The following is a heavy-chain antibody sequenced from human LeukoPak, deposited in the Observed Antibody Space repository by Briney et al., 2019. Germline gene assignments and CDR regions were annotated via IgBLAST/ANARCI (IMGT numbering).Heavy chain of an antibody. V-gene: IGHV4-30-2*01. J-gene: IGHJ4*02. CDR2: IYHSGST. CDR1: GGSISSGGYS. D-gene: IGHD4-17*01. CDR3: ARKGDYEGFDY. Sequence: SETLSLTCAVSGGSISSGGYSWSWIRQPPGKGLEWIGYIYHSGSTYYNPSLKSRVTISVDRSKNQFSLKLSSVTAAGTAVYYCARKGDYEGFDYWGQGTLVTVSS.